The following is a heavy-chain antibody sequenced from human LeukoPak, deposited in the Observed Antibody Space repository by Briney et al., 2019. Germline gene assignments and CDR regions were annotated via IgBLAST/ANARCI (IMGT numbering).Heavy chain of an antibody. J-gene: IGHJ4*02. CDR1: GGSFSGYY. CDR2: INHSGST. V-gene: IGHV4-34*01. D-gene: IGHD5-24*01. Sequence: PSETLSHTCAVYGGSFSGYYWSWIRQPPGKGLEWIGEINHSGSTNYNPSLKSRVTISVDTSKNQFSLKLSSVTAADTAVYYCARNRDGYNSFDYWGQGTLVTVSS. CDR3: ARNRDGYNSFDY.